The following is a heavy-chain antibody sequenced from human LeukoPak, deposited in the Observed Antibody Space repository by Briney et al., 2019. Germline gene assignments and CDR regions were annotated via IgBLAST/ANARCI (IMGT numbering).Heavy chain of an antibody. Sequence: PGGSLRLSCTASGFTFSSYWMHWVRQAPGKGLVWVSRINSDGGSTSYADSVKGRFTISRDNAKNTLYLQMNSLRAEDTAVYYCARRIQGMAPYYFDYWGQGTRVTVSS. V-gene: IGHV3-74*01. J-gene: IGHJ4*02. CDR1: GFTFSSYW. CDR3: ARRIQGMAPYYFDY. CDR2: INSDGGST. D-gene: IGHD5-24*01.